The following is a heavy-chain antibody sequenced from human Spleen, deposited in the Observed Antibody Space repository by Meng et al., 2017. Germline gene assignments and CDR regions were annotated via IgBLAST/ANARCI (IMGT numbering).Heavy chain of an antibody. D-gene: IGHD3-22*01. Sequence: QVQLQQWGAGLLKPSATLSLTCAVPVASFSTYYWGWTRQSPGKGLQWIGETNQRGSTKYNPSLKSRVTISVDTSTTQFSLKLTSVTAADSAVYYCACSVSSCYSLLVSPPWGQGTLVTVSS. CDR3: ACSVSSCYSLLVSPP. V-gene: IGHV4-34*01. J-gene: IGHJ5*02. CDR1: VASFSTYY. CDR2: TNQRGST.